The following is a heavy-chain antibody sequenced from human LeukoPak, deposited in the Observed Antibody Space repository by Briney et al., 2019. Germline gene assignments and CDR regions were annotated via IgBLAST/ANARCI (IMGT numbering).Heavy chain of an antibody. V-gene: IGHV1-69*13. CDR1: GGTFISYA. D-gene: IGHD3-3*01. J-gene: IGHJ4*02. CDR3: ARDYRRRKYYDFWSGYYQGFDY. Sequence: SVKVSCKASGGTFISYAISWVRQAPGQGLEWMGGIIPIFGTANYAQKFQGRVTITADESTSTAYMELSSLRSEDTAVYYCARDYRRRKYYDFWSGYYQGFDYWGQGTLVTVSS. CDR2: IIPIFGTA.